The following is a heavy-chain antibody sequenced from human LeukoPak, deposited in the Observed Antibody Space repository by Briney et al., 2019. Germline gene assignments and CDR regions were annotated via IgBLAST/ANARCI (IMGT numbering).Heavy chain of an antibody. J-gene: IGHJ4*02. Sequence: GRSLRLSCAASGFTFSSYGMHWVRQAPGKGLEWVAVIWYGGSNKYYADSVKGRFTISRDNSKNTLYLQMNSLRAEDTAVYYCIRDFYSNYGVDFDYWGQGTQVTVSS. D-gene: IGHD4-11*01. CDR3: IRDFYSNYGVDFDY. V-gene: IGHV3-33*08. CDR1: GFTFSSYG. CDR2: IWYGGSNK.